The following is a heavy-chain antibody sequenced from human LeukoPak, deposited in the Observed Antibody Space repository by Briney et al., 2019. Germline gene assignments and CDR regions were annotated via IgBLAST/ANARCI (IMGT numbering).Heavy chain of an antibody. Sequence: GRSLRLSGAASGFTLSSYAMHWVRKAPGKGLEGVAVISYDGSNKYYADSVKGRFTISRDNSKNTLYLQMNSLRAEDTAVYYCARDSRFGELLYAFDIWGQGTMVTVSS. CDR1: GFTLSSYA. J-gene: IGHJ3*02. CDR2: ISYDGSNK. V-gene: IGHV3-30*04. D-gene: IGHD3-10*01. CDR3: ARDSRFGELLYAFDI.